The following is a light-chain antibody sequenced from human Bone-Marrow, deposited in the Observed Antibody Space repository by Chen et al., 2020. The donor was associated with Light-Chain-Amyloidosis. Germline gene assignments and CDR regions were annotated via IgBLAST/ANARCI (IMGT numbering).Light chain of an antibody. J-gene: IGKJ2*01. CDR1: QSVSSSY. Sequence: EIVLTQSPGTLSLSPGERATLSCRASQSVSSSYLAWYQQKPGQAPRLLIYGAFNRATGIPDRCSGSGCGTDFTLTISRLGPEECAGYCWEQYGSSPTFGQGTKLESK. CDR3: EQYGSSPT. CDR2: GAF. V-gene: IGKV3-20*01.